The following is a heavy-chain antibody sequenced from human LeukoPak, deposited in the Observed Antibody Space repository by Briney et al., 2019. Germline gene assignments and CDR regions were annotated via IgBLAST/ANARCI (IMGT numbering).Heavy chain of an antibody. D-gene: IGHD6-13*01. V-gene: IGHV1-8*01. J-gene: IGHJ6*02. CDR2: MNPNSGNT. Sequence: ASVKVSCKASGYTFTSYDINWVRQATGQGLEWMGWMNPNSGNTGYAQKFQGRVTMTRNTSISTAYMELSSLRSEDTAVYYCARSGIAAAGYPGYYYYGMDVWGQGTTVTVSS. CDR1: GYTFTSYD. CDR3: ARSGIAAAGYPGYYYYGMDV.